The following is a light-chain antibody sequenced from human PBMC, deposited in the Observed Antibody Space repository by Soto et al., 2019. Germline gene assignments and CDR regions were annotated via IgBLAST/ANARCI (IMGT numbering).Light chain of an antibody. CDR1: QSVSSN. CDR3: QQYDVWPPWT. V-gene: IGKV3-15*01. Sequence: EIVMTQSPATLSVSPGERATLSCRASQSVSSNLAWYQQKPGQAPRLLIYAASSRATGVPARFSGSGSGTEFTLTISSLQSDDFALYYCQQYDVWPPWTFGQGTKVELK. CDR2: AAS. J-gene: IGKJ1*01.